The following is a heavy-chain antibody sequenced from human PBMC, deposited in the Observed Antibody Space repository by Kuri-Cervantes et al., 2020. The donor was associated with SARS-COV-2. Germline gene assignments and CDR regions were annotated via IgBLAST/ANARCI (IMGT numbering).Heavy chain of an antibody. J-gene: IGHJ4*02. CDR1: GFTFSSYA. Sequence: GGSLRLSCAASGFTFSSYAMCWVRQAPGKGLEWVSAISGSGGSTYYADSVKGRFTISRDNSKNTLYLQMNSLRAEDTAVYYCAKLGSRRHYEDWGQGTLVTVSS. V-gene: IGHV3-23*01. CDR2: ISGSGGST. CDR3: AKLGSRRHYED. D-gene: IGHD4-17*01.